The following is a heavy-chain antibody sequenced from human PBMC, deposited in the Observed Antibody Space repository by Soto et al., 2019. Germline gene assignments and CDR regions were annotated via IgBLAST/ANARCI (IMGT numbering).Heavy chain of an antibody. Sequence: QLHLVQSGAVVKKPGASVTVSCSASGYPVTAYYMHWVRQAPGRGLEWMGGINPATGAAKYTQTFQGRVTMTRDTSTSTVFMELSGLTSGDTAVFYCARGGGVGVAGSAAFDMWGQGTWVTVSS. J-gene: IGHJ3*02. D-gene: IGHD3-3*01. CDR1: GYPVTAYY. CDR3: ARGGGVGVAGSAAFDM. CDR2: INPATGAA. V-gene: IGHV1-2*02.